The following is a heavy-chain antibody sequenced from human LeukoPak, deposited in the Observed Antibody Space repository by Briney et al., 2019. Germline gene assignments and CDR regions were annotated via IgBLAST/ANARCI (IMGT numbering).Heavy chain of an antibody. CDR2: IRSSGDST. D-gene: IGHD2-2*01. V-gene: IGHV3-23*01. Sequence: PAGGSLRLSCAASGFTFSSYAMSWVRQAPGKGLEWVSSIRSSGDSTYYADSVKGRFTISRDNSKNTLYLQMNSLRAEDTATYYCAKVVVPGAPSISIDYWGQGTLVTVSS. J-gene: IGHJ4*02. CDR1: GFTFSSYA. CDR3: AKVVVPGAPSISIDY.